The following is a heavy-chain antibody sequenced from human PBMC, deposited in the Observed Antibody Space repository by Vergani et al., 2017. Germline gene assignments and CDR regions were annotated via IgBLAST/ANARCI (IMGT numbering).Heavy chain of an antibody. CDR1: GFTFSNAW. CDR3: ARDPGKQLEISDY. CDR2: IKSKTDGGTT. V-gene: IGHV3-15*01. D-gene: IGHD6-13*01. Sequence: VQLVESGGGVVQPGRSLRLSCAASGFTFSNAWMSWVRQAPGKGLEWVGRIKSKTDGGTTDYAAPVKGRFTISRDDSKNTLYLQMNSLKTEDTAVYYCARDPGKQLEISDYWGQGTLVTVSS. J-gene: IGHJ4*02.